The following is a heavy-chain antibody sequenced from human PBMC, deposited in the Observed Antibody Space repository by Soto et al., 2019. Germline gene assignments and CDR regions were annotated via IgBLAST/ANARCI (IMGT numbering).Heavy chain of an antibody. CDR1: GYTFSAYA. V-gene: IGHV3-23*01. CDR3: AKVSIFTESYHYYAMDV. J-gene: IGHJ6*02. CDR2: ISRDGGAT. D-gene: IGHD3-3*02. Sequence: GSLRLSFAASGYTFSAYAMSWVRQALGTGLEWGSGISRDGGATDYADYVQVRLTISRDNAKNTLFLQMNSLRAEDTDIYYCAKVSIFTESYHYYAMDVWGQGATVTVSS.